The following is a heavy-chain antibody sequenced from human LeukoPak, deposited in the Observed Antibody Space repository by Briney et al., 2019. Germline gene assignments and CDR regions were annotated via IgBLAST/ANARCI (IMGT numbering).Heavy chain of an antibody. CDR2: IFHNGNT. J-gene: IGHJ6*03. CDR3: ARGGYYYLDV. Sequence: PSETLSLTCTVSGGSISSYYWSWIRQSPGKGLEWIAYIFHNGNTKYNPSLRSRVTISIDTSRNQFSLDLNSVTAADTAVYYCARGGYYYLDVWGKGTTVTVSS. V-gene: IGHV4-59*01. CDR1: GGSISSYY.